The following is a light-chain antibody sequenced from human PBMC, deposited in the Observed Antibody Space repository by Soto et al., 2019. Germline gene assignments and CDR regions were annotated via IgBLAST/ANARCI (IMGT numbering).Light chain of an antibody. CDR1: QGLXRN. CDR3: QHYKNGPRT. J-gene: IGKJ1*01. V-gene: IGKV3-15*01. Sequence: VVTQCPATLSVSPGERATLSCRASQGLXRNFVWDQQRPGQAPRVLXDDISNRATGGPARLSGSGSETEFTLPISSLQSEYFAVYYCQHYKNGPRTVGQGTKVDIK. CDR2: DIS.